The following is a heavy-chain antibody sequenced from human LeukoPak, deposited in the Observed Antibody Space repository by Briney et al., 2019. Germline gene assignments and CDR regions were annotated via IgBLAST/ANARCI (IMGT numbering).Heavy chain of an antibody. CDR3: ARPGVGSGRYGAFDI. CDR1: GGSISSSSYY. D-gene: IGHD5-18*01. Sequence: SSETLSLTCTVSGGSISSSSYYWGWIRQPPGKGLEWIGSIYYSGSTYYNPSLKSRVTISVDTSKNQFSLKLSSVTAADTAVYYCARPGVGSGRYGAFDIWGQGTMVTVSS. J-gene: IGHJ3*02. CDR2: IYYSGST. V-gene: IGHV4-39*07.